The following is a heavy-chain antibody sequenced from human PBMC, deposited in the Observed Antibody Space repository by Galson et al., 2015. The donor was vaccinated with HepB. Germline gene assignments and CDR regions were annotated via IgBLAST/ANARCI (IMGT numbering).Heavy chain of an antibody. V-gene: IGHV4-4*07. J-gene: IGHJ6*02. Sequence: SETLSLTCTVSGGSISSYYWSWIRQPAGKGLEWIGRIYTSGSTNYNPSLKSRVTISVDTSKNQFSLKLSSVTAADTAVYYCARAAAGPKTYYYYGMDVWGQGTLVTVSS. CDR3: ARAAAGPKTYYYYGMDV. D-gene: IGHD6-13*01. CDR2: IYTSGST. CDR1: GGSISSYY.